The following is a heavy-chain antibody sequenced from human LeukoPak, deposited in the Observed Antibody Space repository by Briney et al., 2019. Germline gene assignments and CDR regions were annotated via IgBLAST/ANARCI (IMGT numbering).Heavy chain of an antibody. CDR1: GGSISSYY. CDR3: ARSRLGWFDP. J-gene: IGHJ5*02. CDR2: IYYSGST. V-gene: IGHV4-59*01. Sequence: SETLSLTCTVSGGSISSYYWSWIRQPPGKGLEWIGYIYYSGSTNYNPSLKSRVTISADTSKNQFYLFLTSVTAADTAVYYCARSRLGWFDPWGQGTLVSVSS. D-gene: IGHD3-22*01.